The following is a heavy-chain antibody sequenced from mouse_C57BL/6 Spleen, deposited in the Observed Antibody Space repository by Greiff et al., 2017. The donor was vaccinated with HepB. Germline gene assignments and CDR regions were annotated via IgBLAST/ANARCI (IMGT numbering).Heavy chain of an antibody. D-gene: IGHD1-1*01. CDR2: IYPSDSET. CDR3: ARGEFINTVVAFDY. CDR1: GYTFTSYW. Sequence: QVQLQQPGAELVRPGSSVKLSCKASGYTFTSYWLDWVKQRPGQGLEWIGNIYPSDSETHYNQKFKDKATLTVDKSSSTAYMQLSSLTSEDSAVYYCARGEFINTVVAFDYWGQGTTLTVSS. J-gene: IGHJ2*01. V-gene: IGHV1-61*01.